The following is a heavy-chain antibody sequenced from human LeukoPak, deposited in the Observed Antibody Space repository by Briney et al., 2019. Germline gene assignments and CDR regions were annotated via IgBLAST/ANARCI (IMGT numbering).Heavy chain of an antibody. CDR1: GGTFSSYA. D-gene: IGHD4-23*01. CDR2: IIPIFGTA. J-gene: IGHJ4*02. Sequence: GASVKVSCKASGGTFSSYAISWVRQAPGQGLEWMGGIIPIFGTANYAQKFQGRVTITADESTSTAYMELSSLRSEDTAVYYCARDQLYGGKPVEYYFDYWGQGTLVTVSS. V-gene: IGHV1-69*13. CDR3: ARDQLYGGKPVEYYFDY.